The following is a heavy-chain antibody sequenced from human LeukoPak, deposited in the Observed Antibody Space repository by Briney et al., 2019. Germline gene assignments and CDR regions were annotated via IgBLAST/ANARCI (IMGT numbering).Heavy chain of an antibody. CDR3: ARELWFANAPGSWLDP. CDR2: IFHSGNS. D-gene: IGHD3-10*01. J-gene: IGHJ5*02. Sequence: SQTLSLTCAVSGDSISSGDYSWSWLRQPPGKGLEWIGYIFHSGNSYYNPSLKSRVTISVDNSKNQFSLRLTSVTAADTAVYYCARELWFANAPGSWLDPWGQGTLVTVAS. V-gene: IGHV4-30-2*01. CDR1: GDSISSGDYS.